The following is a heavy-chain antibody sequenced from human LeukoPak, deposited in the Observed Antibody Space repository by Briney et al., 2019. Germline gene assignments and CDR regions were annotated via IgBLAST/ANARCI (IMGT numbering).Heavy chain of an antibody. J-gene: IGHJ4*02. CDR1: GFTFSPYP. V-gene: IGHV3-48*04. CDR2: ISGGSDTI. Sequence: GGSLRLSCAASGFTFSPYPMNWVRQAPWKGLEWVSYISGGSDTIHYADSVKGRFTISRDNAKNSLYLQMNSLRAEDTAVYYCARDLGRDRYFDSWGQGTLVTGSS. D-gene: IGHD5-24*01. CDR3: ARDLGRDRYFDS.